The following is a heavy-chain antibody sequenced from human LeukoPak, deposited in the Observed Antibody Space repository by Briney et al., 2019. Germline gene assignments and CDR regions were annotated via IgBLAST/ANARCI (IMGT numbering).Heavy chain of an antibody. CDR3: ARDFGRYFFDY. Sequence: PGGSLRLSCVASRFTFSSYSMNWVRQAPGKGLEWVSSISSSSSYIYYADSVKGRFTISRDNAKNSLYLQMNSLRAEDTAVYYCARDFGRYFFDYWGQGTLVTVSS. D-gene: IGHD3-10*01. CDR2: ISSSSSYI. CDR1: RFTFSSYS. V-gene: IGHV3-21*01. J-gene: IGHJ4*02.